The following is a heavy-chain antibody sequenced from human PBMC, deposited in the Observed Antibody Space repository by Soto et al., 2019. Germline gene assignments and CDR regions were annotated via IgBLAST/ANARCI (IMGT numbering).Heavy chain of an antibody. CDR1: GFTFNSND. Sequence: EVQLLESGGGLVQPGGALRLSCAVSGFTFNSNDMTWVRQAPGKGLEWVSTISSSGAFTYHADSVRGRLTISRDNSKNTVYLQMNSLRAEDTAVYYCVKHQVSLFRGSSPFDYWGQGALVTFSS. D-gene: IGHD3-10*01. CDR2: ISSSGAFT. J-gene: IGHJ4*02. V-gene: IGHV3-23*01. CDR3: VKHQVSLFRGSSPFDY.